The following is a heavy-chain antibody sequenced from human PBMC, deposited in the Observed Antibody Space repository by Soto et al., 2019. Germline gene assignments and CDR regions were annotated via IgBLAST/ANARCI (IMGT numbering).Heavy chain of an antibody. CDR3: ARYGDYVGNYWYFDL. J-gene: IGHJ2*01. V-gene: IGHV3-23*01. CDR1: GFTFRSYA. CDR2: ISGSGAST. D-gene: IGHD4-17*01. Sequence: EVQLLESGGGLVQPGGSLRLSCSASGFTFRSYAMNWVRQAPGKGLEWVSAISGSGASTYYGDSVKGRFTISRDNSKNTLYLQMDSLGADDTAVYYCARYGDYVGNYWYFDLWGRGTLVPVSS.